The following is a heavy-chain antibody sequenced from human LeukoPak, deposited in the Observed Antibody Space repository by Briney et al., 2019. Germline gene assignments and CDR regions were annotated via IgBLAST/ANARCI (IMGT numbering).Heavy chain of an antibody. J-gene: IGHJ5*02. CDR2: VYYTGST. CDR3: ARVVGFYDSSAFDL. V-gene: IGHV4-59*01. CDR1: GGSISSYY. Sequence: PSETLSLTCTHPGGSISSYYWSWIRQPPGKGLEWIGYVYYTGSTNYNPSLNSRVTMSIDTSKNQFSLRLSSVTAADTAVYYCARVVGFYDSSAFDLWGQGTLVTVSS. D-gene: IGHD3-22*01.